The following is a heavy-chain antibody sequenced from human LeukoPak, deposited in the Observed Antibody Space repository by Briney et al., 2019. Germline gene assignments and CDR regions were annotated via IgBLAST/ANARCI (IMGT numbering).Heavy chain of an antibody. CDR2: IWYDGSNR. D-gene: IGHD3-9*01. CDR3: VRAGALVIREYYFDY. Sequence: GGPLRLSCAASGFIFSNYGMHWVRQAPGKGLEWVAVIWYDGSNRYYADSVKGRSTISRDNSENTLYLQMNSLRAEDTAVYYCVRAGALVIREYYFDYWGQGTLVTVSS. CDR1: GFIFSNYG. V-gene: IGHV3-33*01. J-gene: IGHJ4*02.